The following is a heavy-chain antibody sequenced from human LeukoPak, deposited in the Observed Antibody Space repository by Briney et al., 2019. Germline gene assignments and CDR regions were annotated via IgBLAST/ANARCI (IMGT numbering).Heavy chain of an antibody. J-gene: IGHJ4*02. Sequence: ASVKVPCKASGYTFTSYYMHWVRQAPGQGLEWMGIINPSGGSTSYAQKFQGRVTMTRDTSTSTVYMELSSLRSEDTAVYYCASAGSGDTPADYWGQGTLVTVSS. V-gene: IGHV1-46*01. CDR1: GYTFTSYY. D-gene: IGHD4-17*01. CDR2: INPSGGST. CDR3: ASAGSGDTPADY.